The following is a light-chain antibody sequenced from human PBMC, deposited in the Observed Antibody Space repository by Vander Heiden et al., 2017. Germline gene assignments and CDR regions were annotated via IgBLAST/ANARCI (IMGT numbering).Light chain of an antibody. CDR1: QSISSY. Sequence: DIQMTQSPSSPSASAGDRVTITSRASQSISSYLNWYQQKPGKAPKLLIYAASSLQSGVPSRFSGSGSGTDFTLTISSLQPEDFATYYCQQSYSTFRTFGGGTKVEIK. V-gene: IGKV1-39*01. CDR3: QQSYSTFRT. CDR2: AAS. J-gene: IGKJ4*01.